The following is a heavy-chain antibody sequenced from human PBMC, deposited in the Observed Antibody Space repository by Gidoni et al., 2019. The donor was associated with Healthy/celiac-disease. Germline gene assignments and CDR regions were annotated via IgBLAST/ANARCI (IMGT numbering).Heavy chain of an antibody. CDR1: AYSFPSYC. Sequence: EVQLVQSGAEVKKPGESLKISCKGSAYSFPSYCIGWVRQMPGKGLEWMGIIYPGDSDTRYSPSCKGQVTISADKSISTAYLQWSSLKASDTAMYYCARRRWDAADGSTDWYFDLWGRGTLVTVSS. J-gene: IGHJ2*01. D-gene: IGHD1-26*01. CDR2: IYPGDSDT. CDR3: ARRRWDAADGSTDWYFDL. V-gene: IGHV5-51*01.